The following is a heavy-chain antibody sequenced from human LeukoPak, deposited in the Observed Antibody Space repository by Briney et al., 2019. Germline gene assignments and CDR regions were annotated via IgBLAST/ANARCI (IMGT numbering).Heavy chain of an antibody. CDR1: GFTFDDYA. CDR2: ISWNSGSI. Sequence: GRSLRLSCAASGFTFDDYAMHWVRQAPGKGLEWVSGISWNSGSIGYADSVKGRFTISRDNAKNSLYLQMNSLRAEDTALYYCAKDSSYLVTHPGTWGQGTLVTVSS. CDR3: AKDSSYLVTHPGT. J-gene: IGHJ5*02. D-gene: IGHD3-16*02. V-gene: IGHV3-9*01.